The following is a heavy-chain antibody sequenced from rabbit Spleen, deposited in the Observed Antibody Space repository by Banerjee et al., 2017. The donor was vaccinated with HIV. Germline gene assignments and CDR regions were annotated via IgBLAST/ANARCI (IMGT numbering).Heavy chain of an antibody. Sequence: EQLEESGGGLVQPEGSLTLTCKASGFSFSSNWICWVRQAPGKGLEWIACIDTSNGDTDYANWPKGRFTISKASSTTVTLQMTSLTAADTATYFCARNYVNAFDPWGPGTLVTVS. CDR2: IDTSNGDT. V-gene: IGHV1S45*01. J-gene: IGHJ2*01. D-gene: IGHD1-1*01. CDR3: ARNYVNAFDP. CDR1: GFSFSSNW.